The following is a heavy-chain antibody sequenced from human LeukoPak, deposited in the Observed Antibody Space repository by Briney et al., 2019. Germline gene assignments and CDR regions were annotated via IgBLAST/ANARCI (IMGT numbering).Heavy chain of an antibody. CDR3: ATEGGVYCSSTSCHDAFDI. CDR1: GYTFTGYY. Sequence: GASVKVSCKASGYTFTGYYMHWVRQAPGQGLEWMGCINPNSGGTNYAQKFQGWVTMTRDTSISTAYMELSSLRSEDTAVYYCATEGGVYCSSTSCHDAFDIWGQGTMATVSS. CDR2: INPNSGGT. V-gene: IGHV1-2*04. D-gene: IGHD2-2*01. J-gene: IGHJ3*02.